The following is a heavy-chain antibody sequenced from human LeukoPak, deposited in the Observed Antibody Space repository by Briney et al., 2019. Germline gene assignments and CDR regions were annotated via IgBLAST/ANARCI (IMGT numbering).Heavy chain of an antibody. CDR2: INTYTGNT. V-gene: IGHV1-18*01. J-gene: IGHJ4*02. Sequence: GASVKVSCKASGYTFTNYAMNWVRQAPGQGLEWMGWINTYTGNTNYAQKLQGRVTMTTDTSTSTAYMELKSLTSDDTALYYCARNQNAWEFDYWGQGTLVTVSS. CDR1: GYTFTNYA. CDR3: ARNQNAWEFDY. D-gene: IGHD1-26*01.